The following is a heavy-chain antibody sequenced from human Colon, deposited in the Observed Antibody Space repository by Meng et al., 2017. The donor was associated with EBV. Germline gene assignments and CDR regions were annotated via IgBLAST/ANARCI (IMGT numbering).Heavy chain of an antibody. V-gene: IGHV7-4-1*02. D-gene: IGHD2-15*01. CDR2: INTNTGNP. J-gene: IGHJ4*02. Sequence: VQVVQSGSELQQRGASVKVSCKASGYTVTSYDMNWVRQAPGQGLEWMGWINTNTGNPTYAQGFTGRFVFSLDTSVSTAYLQISSLKAADTAVYYCARLYCSGGSCYTIDYWGQGTLVTVSS. CDR3: ARLYCSGGSCYTIDY. CDR1: GYTVTSYD.